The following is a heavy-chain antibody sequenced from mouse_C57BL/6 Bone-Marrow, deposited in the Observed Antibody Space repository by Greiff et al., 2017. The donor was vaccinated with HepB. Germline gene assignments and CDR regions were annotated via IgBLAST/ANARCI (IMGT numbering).Heavy chain of an antibody. CDR1: GYTFTDYN. CDR2: INPNNGGT. V-gene: IGHV1-18*01. Sequence: VQLQQSGPELVKPGASVKIPCKASGYTFTDYNMDWVKQSHGKSLEWIGDINPNNGGTIYNQKFKGKATLTVDKSSSTAYMELRSLTSEDTAVYYCARLDYYGSPWFDCWGQGTLVTVSA. J-gene: IGHJ3*01. CDR3: ARLDYYGSPWFDC. D-gene: IGHD1-1*01.